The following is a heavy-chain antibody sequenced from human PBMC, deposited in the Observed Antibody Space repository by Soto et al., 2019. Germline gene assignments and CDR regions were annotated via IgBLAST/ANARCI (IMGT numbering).Heavy chain of an antibody. V-gene: IGHV4-34*01. Sequence: PSETLSLTCAVYGGSFSGYYWSWIRQPPGKGLEWIGEINHSGSTNYNPSLKSRVTISVDTSKNQFSLKLSSVTAADMAVYYCARGHYITYYYGSGSQPVSLGLCYYYYYGMDVWGRGTTVTVSS. CDR2: INHSGST. CDR1: GGSFSGYY. J-gene: IGHJ6*02. CDR3: ARGHYITYYYGSGSQPVSLGLCYYYYYGMDV. D-gene: IGHD3-10*01.